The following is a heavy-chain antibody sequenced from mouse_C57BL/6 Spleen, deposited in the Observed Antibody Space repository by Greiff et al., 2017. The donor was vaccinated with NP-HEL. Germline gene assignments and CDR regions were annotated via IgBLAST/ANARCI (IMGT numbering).Heavy chain of an antibody. CDR2: INYDGSST. CDR1: GFTFSDYY. CDR3: ARGEGYGSSFGYFDV. J-gene: IGHJ1*03. V-gene: IGHV5-16*01. Sequence: EVKLVESEGGLVQPGSSMKLSCTASGFTFSDYYMAWVRQVPEKGLEWVANINYDGSSTYYLDSLKSRFIISRDNAKNILYLQMSSLKSEDTATYYCARGEGYGSSFGYFDVWGTGTTVTVSS. D-gene: IGHD1-1*01.